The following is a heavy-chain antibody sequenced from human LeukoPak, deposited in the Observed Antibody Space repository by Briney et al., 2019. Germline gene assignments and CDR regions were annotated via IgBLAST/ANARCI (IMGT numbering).Heavy chain of an antibody. Sequence: ASVKVSCKASGCTFTGYYMHWVRQAPGQGLEWMGWINPNSGGTNYAQQFQGRVTMTRDTSISKAYMELSRLRSDDTAVYYCARGPVLRIAVAGKDFDYWGQGTLVTVSS. CDR1: GCTFTGYY. V-gene: IGHV1-2*02. CDR3: ARGPVLRIAVAGKDFDY. D-gene: IGHD6-19*01. J-gene: IGHJ4*02. CDR2: INPNSGGT.